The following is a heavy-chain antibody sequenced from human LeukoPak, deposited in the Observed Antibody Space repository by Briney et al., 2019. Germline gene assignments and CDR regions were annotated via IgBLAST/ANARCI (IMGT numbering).Heavy chain of an antibody. CDR3: ASPGLGRYDY. V-gene: IGHV4-39*07. J-gene: IGHJ4*02. CDR2: IYYSGST. Sequence: GLEWIGSIYYSGSTYYNPSLKSRVTISVDTSKNQFSLKLSSVTAADTAVYYCASPGLGRYDYWGQGTLVTVSS. D-gene: IGHD1-14*01.